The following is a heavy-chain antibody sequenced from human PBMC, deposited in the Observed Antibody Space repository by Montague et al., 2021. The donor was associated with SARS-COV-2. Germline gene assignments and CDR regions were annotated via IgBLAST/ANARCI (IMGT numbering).Heavy chain of an antibody. Sequence: TLSLTCSVSGGSISNGSYPWSWIRQPPGKGLEWIGYIFPGGXTXYXXXXQXRVTISIDNSKNQLSLRLTSITAADTAVYFCARGGADFGGYGRLDPWGQGILVTVS. J-gene: IGHJ5*02. CDR2: IFPGGXT. V-gene: IGHV4-30-2*01. CDR1: GGSISNGSYP. CDR3: ARGGADFGGYGRLDP. D-gene: IGHD4-17*01.